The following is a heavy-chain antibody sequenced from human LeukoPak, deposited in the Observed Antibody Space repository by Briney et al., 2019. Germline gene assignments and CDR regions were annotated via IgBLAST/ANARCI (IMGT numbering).Heavy chain of an antibody. CDR3: TTGYYYDSSFDY. V-gene: IGHV3-15*01. CDR1: GFTFSNAW. J-gene: IGHJ4*02. D-gene: IGHD3-22*01. Sequence: GGSLRLSCAASGFTFSNAWMSWVRQAPGKGLEWVGRIKSKTDGGTTDYAAPVKGRFTISRDDSKNTLYLQMNSLKTEGTAVYYCTTGYYYDSSFDYWGQGTLVTVSS. CDR2: IKSKTDGGTT.